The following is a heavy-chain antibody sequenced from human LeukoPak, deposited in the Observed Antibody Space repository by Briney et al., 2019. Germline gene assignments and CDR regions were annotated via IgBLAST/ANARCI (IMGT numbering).Heavy chain of an antibody. CDR1: GASMSNYY. Sequence: SETLSLTCNVSGASMSNYYWVWIRQPPGKGPEWIGSIYHSGTTYSESTYYNPSLKSRITISLDTSKNQFSLKVGSMTAADTAVYYCARAGGYGLIDYWGQGTMVTVSS. CDR3: ARAGGYGLIDY. J-gene: IGHJ4*02. D-gene: IGHD5-18*01. CDR2: IYHSGTTYSEST. V-gene: IGHV4-39*07.